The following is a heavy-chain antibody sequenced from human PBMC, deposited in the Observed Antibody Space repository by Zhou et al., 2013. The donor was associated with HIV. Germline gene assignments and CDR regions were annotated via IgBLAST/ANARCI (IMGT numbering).Heavy chain of an antibody. J-gene: IGHJ1*01. D-gene: IGHD6-19*01. CDR1: GGTFSSYA. V-gene: IGHV1-69*12. CDR2: IIPIFGTA. Sequence: QVQLVQSGAEVKKPGSSVKVSCKASGGTFSSYAISWVRQAPGQGLEWMGGIIPIFGTANYAQKFQGRVTITADESTRTAYMELSSLRSEDTAVYYCARGVSSGRYSAEYFQHWGQGTLVSVSS. CDR3: ARGVSSGRYSAEYFQH.